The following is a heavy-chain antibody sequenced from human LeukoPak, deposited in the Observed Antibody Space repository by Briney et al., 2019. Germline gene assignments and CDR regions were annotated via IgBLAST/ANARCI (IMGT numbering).Heavy chain of an antibody. J-gene: IGHJ4*02. CDR2: INHSGST. D-gene: IGHD3-10*01. V-gene: IGHV4-34*01. CDR3: ARAPFRRFITMVRGGNFDY. CDR1: GGSFRSYY. Sequence: PSETLSLTCAVYGGSFRSYYWSWIREPPGKGLEWIGEINHSGSTNYNPSLKSRVTISVDTSKNQFSLKLSSVTAADTAVYYCARAPFRRFITMVRGGNFDYWGQGTLVTVSS.